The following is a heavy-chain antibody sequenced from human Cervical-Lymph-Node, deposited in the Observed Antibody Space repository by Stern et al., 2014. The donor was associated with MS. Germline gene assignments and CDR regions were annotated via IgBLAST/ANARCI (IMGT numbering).Heavy chain of an antibody. J-gene: IGHJ5*02. CDR1: GATFSTNA. CDR2: IVPIFGRA. V-gene: IGHV1-69*01. Sequence: QMQLVQSGAEVRQPGSSVKVSCKASGATFSTNAISWLRQAPGQGPEWMGAIVPIFGRANYVQKLRGRLTITADESASTAYMELRSLRSEDTAVYYCAREHHGGNFASWGQGTLVTVSS. CDR3: AREHHGGNFAS. D-gene: IGHD4-23*01.